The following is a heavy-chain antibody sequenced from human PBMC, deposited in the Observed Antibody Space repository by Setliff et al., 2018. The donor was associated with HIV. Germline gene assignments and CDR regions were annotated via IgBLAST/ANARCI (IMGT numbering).Heavy chain of an antibody. Sequence: SETLSLTCAVYGGSFSGYYWSWIRQPPGKGLEWIGEINHSGSTNYNPSLKSRVTISVDTSKNQFSLKLTSVTAADTAMYYCASRIYYYDESRVLREEGFVPWGQGTLVTVS. V-gene: IGHV4-34*01. CDR2: INHSGST. D-gene: IGHD3-22*01. CDR3: ASRIYYYDESRVLREEGFVP. J-gene: IGHJ5*02. CDR1: GGSFSGYY.